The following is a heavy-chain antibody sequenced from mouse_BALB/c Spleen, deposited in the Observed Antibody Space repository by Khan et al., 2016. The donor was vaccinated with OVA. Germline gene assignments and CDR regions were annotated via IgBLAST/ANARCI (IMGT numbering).Heavy chain of an antibody. CDR1: GYTFSGYW. V-gene: IGHV1-9*01. J-gene: IGHJ2*01. D-gene: IGHD1-1*01. Sequence: QVQLQQSGAELMKPGASVKISCKATGYTFSGYWLEWVKQRPGHGLEWIGEILPGSGSRNYNEKFKGKATFTADISSKTTYMQLSSLTSEDSAVENCARVNYGSRDYLDYWGQGTTRTVSS. CDR3: ARVNYGSRDYLDY. CDR2: ILPGSGSR.